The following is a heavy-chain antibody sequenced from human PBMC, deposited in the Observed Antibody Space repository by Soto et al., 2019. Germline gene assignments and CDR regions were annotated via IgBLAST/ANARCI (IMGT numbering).Heavy chain of an antibody. CDR2: VNPNSGNT. V-gene: IGHV1-8*01. Sequence: ASVKVSCKASGYTFTSFDINWVRQATGQGLEWMGWVNPNSGNTGYAQKFQGRVTMTRNTSISTAYMELSSLRAEDTAVYYCAREVNFYGLDVWGQGTTVTVSS. CDR3: AREVNFYGLDV. CDR1: GYTFTSFD. J-gene: IGHJ6*02.